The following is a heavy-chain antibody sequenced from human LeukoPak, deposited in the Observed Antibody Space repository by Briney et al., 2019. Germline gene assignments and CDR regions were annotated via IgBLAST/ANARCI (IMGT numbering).Heavy chain of an antibody. Sequence: GGSLRLSCAASGFTFSSYSMNWVRQAPGKGLEWVSYISSSSSTIYYADSVKGRFTISRDNSKNTLYLQMGSLRAEDMAVYYCARAEWEQLRWGIDYWGQGSLVTVSS. CDR1: GFTFSSYS. CDR3: ARAEWEQLRWGIDY. CDR2: ISSSSSTI. V-gene: IGHV3-48*01. J-gene: IGHJ4*02. D-gene: IGHD1-26*01.